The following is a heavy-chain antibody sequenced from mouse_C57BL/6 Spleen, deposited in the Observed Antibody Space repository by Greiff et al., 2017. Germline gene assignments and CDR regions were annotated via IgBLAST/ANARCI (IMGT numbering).Heavy chain of an antibody. CDR2: IDPSDSET. CDR1: GYTFTSYW. CDR3: ALYDYGYFDY. D-gene: IGHD2-4*01. V-gene: IGHV1-52*01. Sequence: QVQLKQPGAELVRPGSSVKLSCKASGYTFTSYWMHWVKQRPIQGLEWIGNIDPSDSETHYNQKFKDKATLTVDKSSSTAYMQLSSLTSEDSAVYYCALYDYGYFDYWGQGTTLTVSS. J-gene: IGHJ2*01.